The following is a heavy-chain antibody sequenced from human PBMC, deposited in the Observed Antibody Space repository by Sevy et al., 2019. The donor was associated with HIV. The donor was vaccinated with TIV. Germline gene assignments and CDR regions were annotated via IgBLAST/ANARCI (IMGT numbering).Heavy chain of an antibody. CDR3: AKVEGIGVVDYYYYYGMDV. CDR1: GFTFSSYG. J-gene: IGHJ6*02. Sequence: GGSLRLSCAASGFTFSSYGMHWVRQAPGKGLEWVAVISYDGSNKYYADSVKGRFTISRDNSKNTLYLQMDSLRAEDTAVYYCAKVEGIGVVDYYYYYGMDVWGQGTTVTVSS. V-gene: IGHV3-30*18. D-gene: IGHD3-3*01. CDR2: ISYDGSNK.